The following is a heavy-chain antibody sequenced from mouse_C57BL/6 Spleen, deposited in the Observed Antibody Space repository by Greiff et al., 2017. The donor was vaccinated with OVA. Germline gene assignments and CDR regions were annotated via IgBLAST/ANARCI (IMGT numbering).Heavy chain of an antibody. CDR2: INPSSGYT. CDR3: ARSIYSNYARDY. CDR1: GYTFTSYW. Sequence: VQLQQSGADLATPGASVKLSCKASGYTFTSYWMHWVKQRPGQGLEWIGYINPSSGYTKYNQKFKDKATLTADKSSSTAYMQLSSLTYEDSAVYYCARSIYSNYARDYWGQGTPVTVSS. J-gene: IGHJ4*01. D-gene: IGHD2-5*01. V-gene: IGHV1-7*01.